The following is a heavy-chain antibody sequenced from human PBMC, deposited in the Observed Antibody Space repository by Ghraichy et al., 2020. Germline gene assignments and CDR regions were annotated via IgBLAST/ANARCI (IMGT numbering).Heavy chain of an antibody. CDR1: GGSISSGGYY. CDR2: IYYSGST. V-gene: IGHV4-31*03. CDR3: ARDWSLDY. J-gene: IGHJ4*02. Sequence: SQTLSLTCTVSGGSISSGGYYWSWIRQHPGKGLEWIGYIYYSGSTHYNPSLKSRVTISIDTSRNQFSLKLSSVTAADTAVYFCARDWSLDYWGQGILVTVSS.